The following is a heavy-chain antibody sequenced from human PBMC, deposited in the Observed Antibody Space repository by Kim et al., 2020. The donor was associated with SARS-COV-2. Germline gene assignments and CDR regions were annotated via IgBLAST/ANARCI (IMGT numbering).Heavy chain of an antibody. D-gene: IGHD3-16*01. CDR2: IHSSGST. J-gene: IGHJ4*02. CDR3: ARSFGWFALDY. CDR1: SGSLSGYY. Sequence: SETLSLTCAVQSGSLSGYYWSWVRQPPGKGLECIGEIHSSGSTKHNPSLKSRVTITIDTSKEQFSLKLNSVTAADTAVYYCARSFGWFALDYWGQGNLVTVSS. V-gene: IGHV4-34*01.